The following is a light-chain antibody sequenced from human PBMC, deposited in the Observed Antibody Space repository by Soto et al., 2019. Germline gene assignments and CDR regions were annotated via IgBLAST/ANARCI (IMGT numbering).Light chain of an antibody. Sequence: QSALTQPVSVSGSPGQSITISCVGTSSDIGNSNYVSWYQQHPGKAPKLMIYGVSNRPSGVSNRFSGSKSGNTASLTISGLQAEDEADYFCYSSSSSSSTIYVFGTGTKLTVL. J-gene: IGLJ1*01. CDR2: GVS. CDR1: SSDIGNSNY. CDR3: YSSSSSSSTIYV. V-gene: IGLV2-14*03.